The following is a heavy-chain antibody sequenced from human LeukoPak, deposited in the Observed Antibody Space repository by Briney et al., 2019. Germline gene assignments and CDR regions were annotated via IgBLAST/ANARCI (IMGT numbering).Heavy chain of an antibody. CDR1: GYTLTELS. Sequence: GASVKVSCKVSGYTLTELSMHWVRQAPGKGLEWMGGFDPEDGETIYAQKFQGRVTMTEDTSTDTAYMELSSLRSEDTAVYYCATDSRRAVAQGDAFDIWGQGTMVTVSS. CDR2: FDPEDGET. CDR3: ATDSRRAVAQGDAFDI. D-gene: IGHD6-19*01. J-gene: IGHJ3*02. V-gene: IGHV1-24*01.